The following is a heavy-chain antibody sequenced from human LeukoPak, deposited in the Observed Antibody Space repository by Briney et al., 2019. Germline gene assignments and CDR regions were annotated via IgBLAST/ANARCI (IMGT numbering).Heavy chain of an antibody. Sequence: GRSPRLSCAASGFTFDDYAMHWVRQAPGKGLEWVSGISWNSGSIGYADSVKGRFTISRDNAKNSLYLQMNSLRAEDTALYYCAKDIVDYGDYLGAFDIWGQGTMVTVSS. CDR1: GFTFDDYA. D-gene: IGHD4-17*01. CDR2: ISWNSGSI. CDR3: AKDIVDYGDYLGAFDI. J-gene: IGHJ3*02. V-gene: IGHV3-9*01.